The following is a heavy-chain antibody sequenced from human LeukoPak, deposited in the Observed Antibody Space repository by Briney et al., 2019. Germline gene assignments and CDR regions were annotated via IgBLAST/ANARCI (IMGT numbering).Heavy chain of an antibody. CDR3: ARGYNTRWYSARMDV. V-gene: IGHV3-48*03. J-gene: IGHJ6*03. D-gene: IGHD6-13*01. CDR1: GFTFSSYE. Sequence: GGSLRLSCAASGFTFSSYEMNGVRQAPGKGLEWISYIGGSGSTIYYADPVKGRFTISRDNAKNTLDLQMKRLRAEDTAVYYCARGYNTRWYSARMDVWGKGTTVTVSS. CDR2: IGGSGSTI.